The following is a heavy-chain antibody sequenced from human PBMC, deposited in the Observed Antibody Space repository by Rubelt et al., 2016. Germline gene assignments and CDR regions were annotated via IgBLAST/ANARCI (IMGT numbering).Heavy chain of an antibody. D-gene: IGHD4-11*01. Sequence: EVQLVESGGGLVQPGRSLRLSCTASGFTFGDYAMSWFRQAPGKGLAWVGFIRKKAYAAAWKGRFTISRDDSKRIAYLQMNSLKTEDTAVYYWTRDAFLDYSNYAIDYWGQGTLVTVSS. CDR3: TRDAFLDYSNYAIDY. CDR1: GFTFGDYA. J-gene: IGHJ4*02. CDR2: IRKKAYA. V-gene: IGHV3-49*03.